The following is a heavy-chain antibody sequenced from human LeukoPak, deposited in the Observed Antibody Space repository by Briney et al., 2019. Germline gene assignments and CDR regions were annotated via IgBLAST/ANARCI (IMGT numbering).Heavy chain of an antibody. J-gene: IGHJ3*02. Sequence: GASVNVSCKASGYIFTSNAMNWVRQAAGQGLEGMGWINTNTGNPTYAQGFTGRFVFSLDTSVSTAYLQISSLKAEDTAVYYCAREGGDQLWTFDIWGQGTMVTVSS. V-gene: IGHV7-4-1*02. CDR1: GYIFTSNA. D-gene: IGHD2-2*01. CDR3: AREGGDQLWTFDI. CDR2: INTNTGNP.